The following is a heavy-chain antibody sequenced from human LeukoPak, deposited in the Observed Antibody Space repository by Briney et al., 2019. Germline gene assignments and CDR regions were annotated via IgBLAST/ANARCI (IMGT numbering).Heavy chain of an antibody. D-gene: IGHD2-21*02. J-gene: IGHJ5*01. Sequence: PGGSLRLSCAASGFTFSDYYMTWIRQAPGKGLEWLSYISSRGTAIYYADSVKGRFTVSRDNARNSLYLQMSSLRADDTAVYYCARDLGDSWTTFDFWGQGTLVTVSS. V-gene: IGHV3-11*01. CDR2: ISSRGTAI. CDR1: GFTFSDYY. CDR3: ARDLGDSWTTFDF.